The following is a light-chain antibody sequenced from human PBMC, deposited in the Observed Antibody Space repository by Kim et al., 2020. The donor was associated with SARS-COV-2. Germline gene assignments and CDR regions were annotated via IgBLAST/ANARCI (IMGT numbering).Light chain of an antibody. J-gene: IGKJ2*01. CDR1: ESIDKY. CDR3: QQSNITPYT. Sequence: DIQMTQSPSSLSASVGDRVTITCRASESIDKYLNWYQQKAGEAPKLLIYEASSLQSGVPSRFSGSRSGTDFTLTISSLQPEDSASYYCQQSNITPYTFGQGTKLQIK. V-gene: IGKV1-39*01. CDR2: EAS.